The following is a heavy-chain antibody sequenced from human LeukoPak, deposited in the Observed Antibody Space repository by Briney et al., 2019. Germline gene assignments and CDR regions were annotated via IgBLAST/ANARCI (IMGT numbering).Heavy chain of an antibody. Sequence: GGSPRLSRAASGFTLNNYAMNWVRQAPGKEREGVSLVSSSGANTYYADSVKGRFTISRDNSKNTVSLQMSSLRGEDTAVYYCAKDVRVGGGGMDVWGQGTPVTVSS. D-gene: IGHD1-26*01. CDR2: VSSSGANT. CDR1: GFTLNNYA. J-gene: IGHJ6*02. V-gene: IGHV3-23*01. CDR3: AKDVRVGGGGMDV.